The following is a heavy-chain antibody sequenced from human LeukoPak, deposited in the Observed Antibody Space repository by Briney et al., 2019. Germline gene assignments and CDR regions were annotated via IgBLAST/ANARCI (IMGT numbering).Heavy chain of an antibody. V-gene: IGHV4-61*01. CDR2: IYHGSA. D-gene: IGHD6-19*01. Sequence: SETLSLTCTVSDDSVSSSRYYWTWIRQPPGKGLEWIGYIYHGSATYNPSLESRVTLSMDTSNNQYSLKMTSVTAADTAVYYCAREGGRQWLVSGALDSWGQGTLVTVSS. J-gene: IGHJ5*01. CDR1: DDSVSSSRYY. CDR3: AREGGRQWLVSGALDS.